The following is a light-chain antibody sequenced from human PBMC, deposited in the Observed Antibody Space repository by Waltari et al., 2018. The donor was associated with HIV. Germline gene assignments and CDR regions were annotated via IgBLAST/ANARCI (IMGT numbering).Light chain of an antibody. J-gene: IGKJ4*01. CDR1: QGISTW. V-gene: IGKV1-12*01. Sequence: DIQMTQSPGYMSAFVGDRVTITCRASQGISTWLAWYQQKPGKVPQLLIHGASSLHSGVPSRFNGSGSGTQFSLTISSLQSEDFATYYCQQTNGPPLTFGGGTTV. CDR2: GAS. CDR3: QQTNGPPLT.